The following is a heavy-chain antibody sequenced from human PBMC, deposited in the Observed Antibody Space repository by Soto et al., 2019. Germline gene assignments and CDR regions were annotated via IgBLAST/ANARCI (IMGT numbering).Heavy chain of an antibody. CDR3: ARAVRGYCSSTSCYAQALDYFDY. CDR1: GGSISSYY. V-gene: IGHV4-59*08. CDR2: IYYSGST. D-gene: IGHD2-2*01. J-gene: IGHJ4*02. Sequence: SETLSLTCTVSGGSISSYYWSWIRQPPGKGLEWIGYIYYSGSTNYNPSLKSRVTISVDTSKNQFSLKLSSVTAADTAVYYCARAVRGYCSSTSCYAQALDYFDYWGQGTLVTVSS.